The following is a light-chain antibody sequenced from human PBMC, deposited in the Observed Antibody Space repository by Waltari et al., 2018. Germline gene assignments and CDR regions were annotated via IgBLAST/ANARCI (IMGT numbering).Light chain of an antibody. V-gene: IGKV3-20*01. CDR3: QKYDFLPAT. CDR2: HAS. Sequence: EIVLTQSPGTLSLSPGDRATLSCRASQGVGKYLAWYQQRPGQAPRLLLYHASIRATGIPDRFSGSGSGTDFSLTISRLEPEDFAVYYCQKYDFLPATFGQGTTVEIK. J-gene: IGKJ1*01. CDR1: QGVGKY.